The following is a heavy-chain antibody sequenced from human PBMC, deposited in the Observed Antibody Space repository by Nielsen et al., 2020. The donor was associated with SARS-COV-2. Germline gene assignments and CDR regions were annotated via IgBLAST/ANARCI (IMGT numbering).Heavy chain of an antibody. V-gene: IGHV3-66*01. CDR3: ARDLVAPGNPDYYDYGLDV. Sequence: GESLKISCAASGFTFSSFHMHWVRQAPGKGLEWISSIYVGGNKYYADSVRGRFTISRDTSKNTVYLQMSSLRADDTALYYCARDLVAPGNPDYYDYGLDVWGQGTTVTVSS. D-gene: IGHD1-1*01. CDR1: GFTFSSFH. J-gene: IGHJ6*02. CDR2: IYVGGNK.